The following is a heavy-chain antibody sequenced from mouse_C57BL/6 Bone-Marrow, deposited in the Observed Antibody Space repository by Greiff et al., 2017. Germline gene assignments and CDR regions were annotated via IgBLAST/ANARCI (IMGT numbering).Heavy chain of an antibody. CDR2: IYPRGGNT. CDR1: GYTFTSYG. D-gene: IGHD1-1*01. Sequence: QVQLQQSGAELARPGASVTLSCKASGYTFTSYGIRWVKQRTGQGLEWIGEIYPRGGNTYYNEKFKGKATLTADKSSSTAYMELRSLTSEDSAVYFCARSGYYGSSSWFAYWGQGTLVTVSA. V-gene: IGHV1-81*01. CDR3: ARSGYYGSSSWFAY. J-gene: IGHJ3*01.